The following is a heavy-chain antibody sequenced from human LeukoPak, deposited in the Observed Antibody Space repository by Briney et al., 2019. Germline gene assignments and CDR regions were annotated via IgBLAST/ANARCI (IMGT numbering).Heavy chain of an antibody. CDR1: GGSFSGYY. CDR2: INHSGST. J-gene: IGHJ6*03. Sequence: PSETLSLTCAVYGGSFSGYYWSWIRQPPGKGLEWIGEINHSGSTNYNPSLKSRVTISVDTSKNQFSLKLSSVTAADTAVYYCARGKQQRYGGYYYYMGVWGKGTTVTVSS. D-gene: IGHD6-13*01. CDR3: ARGKQQRYGGYYYYMGV. V-gene: IGHV4-34*01.